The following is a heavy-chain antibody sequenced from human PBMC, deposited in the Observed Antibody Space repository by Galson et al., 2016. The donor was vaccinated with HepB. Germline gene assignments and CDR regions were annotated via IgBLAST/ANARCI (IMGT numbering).Heavy chain of an antibody. CDR3: ARDYGDRYFDN. CDR2: IWYDGSNI. J-gene: IGHJ4*02. CDR1: GFSFRNYI. D-gene: IGHD2-21*02. V-gene: IGHV3-33*01. Sequence: SLRLSCAASGFSFRNYIMHWVRQAPGKGLEWVAIIWYDGSNISYADSVKGRFTISRDNSKNTLFLQTNSLRAEDTAVYYCARDYGDRYFDNWGQGTLVTVSS.